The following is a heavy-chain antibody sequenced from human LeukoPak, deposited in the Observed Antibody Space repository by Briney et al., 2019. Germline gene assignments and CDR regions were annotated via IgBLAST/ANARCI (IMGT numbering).Heavy chain of an antibody. D-gene: IGHD3-10*01. J-gene: IGHJ6*02. CDR3: ARGVRIRKIMDV. CDR1: GGSISSSSYY. CDR2: IYYSGST. Sequence: SETPSLTCAVSGGSISSSSYYWGWIRQPPGKGLEWIGSIYYSGSTYYNPSLKTRVTISIDTTKNQFSLKLRSVTAAHTAVYYCARGVRIRKIMDVWGQGTTVTVSS. V-gene: IGHV4-39*01.